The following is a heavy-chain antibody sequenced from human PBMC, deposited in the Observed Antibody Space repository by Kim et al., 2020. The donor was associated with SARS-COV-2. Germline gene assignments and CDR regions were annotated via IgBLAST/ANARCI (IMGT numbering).Heavy chain of an antibody. Sequence: GGSLRLSCAASGFTFSSYAMSWVRQAPGKGLEWVSAISGSGGSTYYADSVKGRFTISRDNSKNTLYLLINSLRAEDTAVYYCAKVLKLGAWYFDFWGQGTLVTVSS. V-gene: IGHV3-23*01. D-gene: IGHD3-16*01. CDR2: ISGSGGST. CDR1: GFTFSSYA. CDR3: AKVLKLGAWYFDF. J-gene: IGHJ4*02.